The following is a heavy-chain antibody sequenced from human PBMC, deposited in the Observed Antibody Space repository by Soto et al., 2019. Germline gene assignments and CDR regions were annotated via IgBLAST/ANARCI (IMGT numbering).Heavy chain of an antibody. CDR2: IYYSGST. D-gene: IGHD3-16*01. CDR1: GGSISSGGYY. CDR3: VRGSPSPSRPKSWDY. J-gene: IGHJ4*02. V-gene: IGHV4-31*03. Sequence: PSDNLSVTCTLSGGSISSGGYYWSWIRQHPGKGLEWIGYIYYSGSTYYTPSPKSRVTISVDTTKHQISMTLSSVPATHPAMTSCVRGSPSPSRPKSWDYWVQGPWSQSS.